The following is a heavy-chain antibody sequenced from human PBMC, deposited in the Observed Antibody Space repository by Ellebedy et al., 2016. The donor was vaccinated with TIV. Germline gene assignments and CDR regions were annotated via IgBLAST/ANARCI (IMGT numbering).Heavy chain of an antibody. V-gene: IGHV1-69*13. D-gene: IGHD2-2*01. CDR1: GGTFSSYA. CDR3: ASGNIYCSSTTCTIYYYYGMDV. CDR2: IIPLFGTV. Sequence: SVKVSCXASGGTFSSYAISWVRQAPGQGLEWMGGIIPLFGTVNYAQKFQGRATITADESTSTAYMELSSLRSEDTAVYYCASGNIYCSSTTCTIYYYYGMDVWGQGTTVTVSS. J-gene: IGHJ6*02.